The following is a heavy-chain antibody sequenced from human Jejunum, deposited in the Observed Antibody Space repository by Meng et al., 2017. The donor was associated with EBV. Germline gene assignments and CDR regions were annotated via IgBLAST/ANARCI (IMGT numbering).Heavy chain of an antibody. J-gene: IGHJ5*02. Sequence: QVKWQEAGPGLVQSSETLSLPCTVSGGSISNNLYHWGWIRQPPGKGLEWIGTIYYSGNTYYSPSLKSRVTISVDTSKNQFSLQLNSVTAADTAVYYCARYSSSSGWLDPWGQGTLVTVSS. CDR3: ARYSSSSGWLDP. CDR1: GGSISNNLYH. V-gene: IGHV4-39*07. CDR2: IYYSGNT. D-gene: IGHD6-19*01.